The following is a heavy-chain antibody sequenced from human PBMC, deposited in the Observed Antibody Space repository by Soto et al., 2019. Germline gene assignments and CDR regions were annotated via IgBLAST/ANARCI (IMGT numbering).Heavy chain of an antibody. D-gene: IGHD6-13*01. V-gene: IGHV1-69*01. J-gene: IGHJ4*02. CDR3: ARLKRGKAAAGTLAGYFDY. Sequence: QVQLVQSGAEVKKPGSSVKVSCKASGGTFSSYAISWVRQAPGQGLEWMGGIIPIFGTANYAQKFQGRVTITADESTSTAYMELSSLRSEDTAVYYCARLKRGKAAAGTLAGYFDYWGQGTLATVSS. CDR1: GGTFSSYA. CDR2: IIPIFGTA.